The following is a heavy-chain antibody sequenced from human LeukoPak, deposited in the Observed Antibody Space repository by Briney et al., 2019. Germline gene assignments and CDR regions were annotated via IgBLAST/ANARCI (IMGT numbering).Heavy chain of an antibody. Sequence: SETLSLTCAVYGGSFSGYYWSWICQPPGKGLEWIGEINHSGSTNYNPSLKSRVTISVDTSKNQFSLKLSSVTAADTAVYYCAGRDGYNFDYWGQGTLVTVSS. D-gene: IGHD5-24*01. V-gene: IGHV4-34*01. CDR1: GGSFSGYY. CDR2: INHSGST. CDR3: AGRDGYNFDY. J-gene: IGHJ4*02.